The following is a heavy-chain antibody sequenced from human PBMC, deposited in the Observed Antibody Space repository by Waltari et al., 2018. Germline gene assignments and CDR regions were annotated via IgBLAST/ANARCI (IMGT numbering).Heavy chain of an antibody. CDR2: IRYDGSNK. J-gene: IGHJ3*02. D-gene: IGHD6-19*01. V-gene: IGHV3-30*02. CDR3: ARDTSGWTDAFDI. CDR1: GFTFRSYG. Sequence: QVQLVESGGGVVQPGGSLSLSCAASGFTFRSYGMHWVRQAPGKGLEWVAFIRYDGSNKYYADSVKGRFTISRDNSKNTLYLQMNSLRAEDTAVYYCARDTSGWTDAFDIWGQGTMVTVSS.